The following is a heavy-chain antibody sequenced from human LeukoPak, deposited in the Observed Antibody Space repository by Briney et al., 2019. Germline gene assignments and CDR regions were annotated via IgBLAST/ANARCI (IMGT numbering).Heavy chain of an antibody. CDR3: AKEGDGSSWRFDY. CDR2: IKHDGSEK. CDR1: GFTYSSYG. D-gene: IGHD6-13*01. V-gene: IGHV3-7*03. J-gene: IGHJ4*02. Sequence: GGSLRLSCAASGFTYSSYGMHWVRQVPGKGLEWVANIKHDGSEKYYVDSVKGRFTISRDNSKNTLYLQMNSLRAEDTAVYYCAKEGDGSSWRFDYWGQGTLVTRSS.